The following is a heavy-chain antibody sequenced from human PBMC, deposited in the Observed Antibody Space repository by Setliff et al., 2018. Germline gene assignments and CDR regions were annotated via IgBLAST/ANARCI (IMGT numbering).Heavy chain of an antibody. D-gene: IGHD3-3*01. J-gene: IGHJ6*02. CDR2: ISGSGGST. Sequence: GGSLRLSCAASGFTFSSYAMSWVRQAPGKGLEWVSAISGSGGSTYHADSVKGRFTISRDNSKNTLYLQMNSLRAEDTAVYYCAKVNNRFWSGYYPYYYGMDVWGQGTTVTAP. CDR1: GFTFSSYA. CDR3: AKVNNRFWSGYYPYYYGMDV. V-gene: IGHV3-23*01.